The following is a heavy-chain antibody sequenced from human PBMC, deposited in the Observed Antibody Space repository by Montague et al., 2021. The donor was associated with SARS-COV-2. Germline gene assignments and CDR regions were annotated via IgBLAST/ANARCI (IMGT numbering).Heavy chain of an antibody. V-gene: IGHV4-59*08. CDR2: IDYNGTT. Sequence: SETLSLTCTVSGGSISTFFWSWIRQPPGKGLEWIGYIDYNGTTNYNPSLKSRVTISVDTSNNQFSLKLSSVTAADTAVYFCARGLPFDYWGQGTLVTVSS. CDR1: GGSISTFF. CDR3: ARGLPFDY. J-gene: IGHJ4*02. D-gene: IGHD2/OR15-2a*01.